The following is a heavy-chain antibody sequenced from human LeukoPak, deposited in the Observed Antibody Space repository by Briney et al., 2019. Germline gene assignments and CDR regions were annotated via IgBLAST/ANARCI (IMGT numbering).Heavy chain of an antibody. V-gene: IGHV3-30*04. CDR2: ISYDGSNK. Sequence: GRSLRLSCAASGFTFSSYAMHWVRQAPGKGLEWVAVISYDGSNKYYADSVKGRFTISRDDSKNTLYLQMNSLRAEDTAVYYCARASITIFGVVIMNDGFDYWGQGTLVTVSS. CDR3: ARASITIFGVVIMNDGFDY. J-gene: IGHJ4*02. D-gene: IGHD3-3*01. CDR1: GFTFSSYA.